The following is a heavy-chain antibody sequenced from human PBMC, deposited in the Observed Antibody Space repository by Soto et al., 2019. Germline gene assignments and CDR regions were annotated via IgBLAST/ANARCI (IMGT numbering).Heavy chain of an antibody. CDR2: IIPIFGTA. J-gene: IGHJ5*02. CDR1: GGTFSSYA. D-gene: IGHD3-22*01. CDR3: ASSGLDYYDSSGYEDRFDP. Sequence: SVKVSCKASGGTFSSYAISWVRQAPGQGLEWMGGIIPIFGTANYAQKFQGRVTITADESTSTAYMELSSLRSEDTAVYYCASSGLDYYDSSGYEDRFDPWG. V-gene: IGHV1-69*13.